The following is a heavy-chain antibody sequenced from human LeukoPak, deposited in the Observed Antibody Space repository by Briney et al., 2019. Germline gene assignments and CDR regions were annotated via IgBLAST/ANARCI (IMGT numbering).Heavy chain of an antibody. CDR2: ITNSGSST. CDR3: ARREPTVTTPYQDYFDY. D-gene: IGHD4-17*01. J-gene: IGHJ4*02. Sequence: GGSLRLSCAASGFTFTNYAMCWVRQAPGKGLEWVSAITNSGSSTYYADSVRGRFTISRGNSKNTLYLQINSLRAEDTAVYYCARREPTVTTPYQDYFDYWGQGTLVTVSS. CDR1: GFTFTNYA. V-gene: IGHV3-23*01.